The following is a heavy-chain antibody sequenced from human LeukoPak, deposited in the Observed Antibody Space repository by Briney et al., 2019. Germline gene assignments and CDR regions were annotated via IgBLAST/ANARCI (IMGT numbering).Heavy chain of an antibody. CDR3: ARDRDWNLDY. J-gene: IGHJ4*02. CDR2: ISAYKGNT. CDR1: VYTFTTYG. V-gene: IGHV1-18*01. Sequence: ASVTVSFTSSVYTFTTYGISWVGQAPGQGVEWMGWISAYKGNTNYAQKFQGRVTMTTDTSTSTAYMELRSLTSDDTAVYYCARDRDWNLDYWGQGTLVTVSS. D-gene: IGHD1-1*01.